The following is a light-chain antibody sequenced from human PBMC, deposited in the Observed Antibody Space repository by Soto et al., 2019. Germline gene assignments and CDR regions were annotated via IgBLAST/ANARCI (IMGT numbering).Light chain of an antibody. V-gene: IGKV1-39*01. CDR3: QQSYSTPTWT. CDR2: AAS. CDR1: QSISTY. Sequence: DIQMTQSPSSLSASVGERVTITCRSSQSISTYLNWYQQKPGKAPTVLIYAASSLQSGVPSRFSGSGSETDFTITISTLQPEDSATYYCQQSYSTPTWTFGQGTKVDIK. J-gene: IGKJ1*01.